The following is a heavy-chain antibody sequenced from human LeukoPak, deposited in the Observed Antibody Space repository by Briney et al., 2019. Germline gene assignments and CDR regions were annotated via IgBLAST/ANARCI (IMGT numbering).Heavy chain of an antibody. CDR3: ARGYYYGSGSYYPHDY. J-gene: IGHJ4*02. Sequence: SETLSLTCTVSGGSISSYYWSWIRQPPGKRLEWIGYVYYSGSTNYNPSLKSRVTISVDTSENQFSLKLSSVTAADTAVYYCARGYYYGSGSYYPHDYWGQGTLVTVSS. D-gene: IGHD3-10*01. CDR2: VYYSGST. CDR1: GGSISSYY. V-gene: IGHV4-59*01.